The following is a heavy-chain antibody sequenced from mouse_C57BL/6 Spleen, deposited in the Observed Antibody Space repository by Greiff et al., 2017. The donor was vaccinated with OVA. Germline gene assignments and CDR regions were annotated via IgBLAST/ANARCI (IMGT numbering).Heavy chain of an antibody. CDR1: GYTFTSYW. V-gene: IGHV1-55*01. D-gene: IGHD2-4*01. J-gene: IGHJ2*01. CDR2: IYPGSGST. CDR3: AREDYDRGYYLDY. Sequence: VKLQQPGAELVKPGASVKMSCKASGYTFTSYWITWVKQRPGQGLEWIGDIYPGSGSTNYNEKFKSKATLTVDTSSSTAYMQLSSLTSEDSAVYYCAREDYDRGYYLDYWGQGTTLTVSS.